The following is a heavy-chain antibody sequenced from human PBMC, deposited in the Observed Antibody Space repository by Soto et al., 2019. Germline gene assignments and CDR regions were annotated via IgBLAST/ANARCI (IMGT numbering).Heavy chain of an antibody. CDR3: ARDKLVVVPAAILWDGLDV. J-gene: IGHJ6*02. D-gene: IGHD2-2*01. CDR1: GYTFTGYY. Sequence: QVQLVQSGAEVKKPGASVKVSCKASGYTFTGYYMHWVRQATGQGLEWMGWINPNSGGTNYAQKFQGWVTMTSDTSISTAYMALSRLRSDDTAVYYCARDKLVVVPAAILWDGLDVWGQGTTVTVSS. CDR2: INPNSGGT. V-gene: IGHV1-2*04.